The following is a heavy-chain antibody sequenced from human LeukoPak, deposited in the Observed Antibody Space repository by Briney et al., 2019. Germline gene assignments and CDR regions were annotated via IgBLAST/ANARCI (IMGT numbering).Heavy chain of an antibody. CDR3: AKVPHSWGLFDS. V-gene: IGHV3-30*02. Sequence: GGSLRLSCAASGFTFSRYGLHWVRQAPGKGLEWVAFIRDDGSTRYYADSVKGRFAVSRDNSKNTLYLQMDSLRTEDTAVYYCAKVPHSWGLFDSWGQGTLVTVSS. D-gene: IGHD3-16*01. J-gene: IGHJ4*02. CDR2: IRDDGSTR. CDR1: GFTFSRYG.